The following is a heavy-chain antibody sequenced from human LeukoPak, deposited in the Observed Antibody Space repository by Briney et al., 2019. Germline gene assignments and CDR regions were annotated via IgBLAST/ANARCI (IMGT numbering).Heavy chain of an antibody. CDR1: GFTFSSYA. CDR2: ISYDGSNK. J-gene: IGHJ6*03. CDR3: ARVGSIAARLGYYYYYMDV. V-gene: IGHV3-30*04. D-gene: IGHD6-6*01. Sequence: GGSLRLSCAASGFTFSSYAMHWVRQAPGKGLEWVAVISYDGSNKYYADSVKGRFTISRDNSKSTLYLQMNSLRAEDTAVYYCARVGSIAARLGYYYYYMDVWGKGTTVTVSS.